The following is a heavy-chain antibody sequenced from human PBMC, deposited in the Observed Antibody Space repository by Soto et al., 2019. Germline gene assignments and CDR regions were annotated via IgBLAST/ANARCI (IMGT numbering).Heavy chain of an antibody. CDR2: ISSSSSYI. CDR1: GFTFSSYS. V-gene: IGHV3-21*01. CDR3: ARVGGQLVPGFDY. D-gene: IGHD6-6*01. Sequence: EVQLVESGGGLVKPGGSLRLSCAASGFTFSSYSMNWVRQAPGKGLEWVSSISSSSSYIYYADSVKGRFTISRDNAKNSLYLQTNSLRAEDTAVYYCARVGGQLVPGFDYWGQGPLVTVSS. J-gene: IGHJ4*02.